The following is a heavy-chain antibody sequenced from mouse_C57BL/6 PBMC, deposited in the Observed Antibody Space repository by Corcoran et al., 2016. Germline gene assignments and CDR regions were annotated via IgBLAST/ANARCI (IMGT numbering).Heavy chain of an antibody. CDR2: INPNNGGT. D-gene: IGHD1-1*01. Sequence: EVQLQQSGPELVKPGASVTIPCKASGYTFTGYNMDWVKQSHGKSLEWIGDINPNNGGTIYNQKFKGKATLTVDKSSSTAYMELRSLTSEDTAVYYCARNYYYGSSYDDFDYWGQGTTLAVSS. J-gene: IGHJ2*01. V-gene: IGHV1-18*01. CDR3: ARNYYYGSSYDDFDY. CDR1: GYTFTGYN.